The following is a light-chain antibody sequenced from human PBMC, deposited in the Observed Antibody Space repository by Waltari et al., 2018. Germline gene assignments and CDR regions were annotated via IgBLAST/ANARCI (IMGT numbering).Light chain of an antibody. CDR3: GADHGSGSNFVYV. CDR2: VGTGGIVG. Sequence: SGYSNYKVDWYQQRPGKGPRFVMRVGTGGIVGSKGDGIPDRFSVLGSGLNRYLTIKNIQEEDESDYHCGADHGSGSNFVYVFGTGTKVTVL. V-gene: IGLV9-49*01. CDR1: SGYSNYK. J-gene: IGLJ1*01.